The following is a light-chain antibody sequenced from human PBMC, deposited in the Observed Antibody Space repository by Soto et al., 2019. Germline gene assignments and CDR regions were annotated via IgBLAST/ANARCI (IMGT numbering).Light chain of an antibody. CDR2: AAS. CDR3: LNNNSYPIT. Sequence: DIQITQSPSSLSASVGDRFTITCPACQGTRNDLGWYQQKPGKAPTRLTYAASSLQSGVTSRFSGSGSGTEFTLTIRSLQPEAFATYSCLNNNSYPITLGQGTRLEIK. CDR1: QGTRND. V-gene: IGKV1-17*01. J-gene: IGKJ5*01.